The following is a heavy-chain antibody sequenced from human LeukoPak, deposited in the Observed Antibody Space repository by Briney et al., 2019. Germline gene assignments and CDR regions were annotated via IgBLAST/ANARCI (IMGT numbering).Heavy chain of an antibody. Sequence: GGSLRLSCVASGFTFSSYEMNWVRQAPGKGLEWISYISTTGDRVQYADSVKGRFTISRDNSKNTLYLQMNSLRAEDTAVYYCAKVQVPRWLQWLVPNYFDYWGQGTLVTVSS. D-gene: IGHD5-24*01. CDR1: GFTFSSYE. V-gene: IGHV3-48*03. CDR3: AKVQVPRWLQWLVPNYFDY. J-gene: IGHJ4*02. CDR2: ISTTGDRV.